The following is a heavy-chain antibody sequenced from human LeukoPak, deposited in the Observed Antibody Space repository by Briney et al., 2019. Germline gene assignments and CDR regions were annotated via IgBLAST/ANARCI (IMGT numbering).Heavy chain of an antibody. CDR1: GGSISSYY. V-gene: IGHV4-59*08. Sequence: SETLSLTCTVPGGSISSYYWSWIRQPPGKGLEWIGYIYYSGSTNYNPSLKSRVTISVDTSKNQFSLKLSSVTAADTAVYYCASSEGTVDAFDIWGQGTMVTVSS. J-gene: IGHJ3*02. CDR3: ASSEGTVDAFDI. D-gene: IGHD3-10*01. CDR2: IYYSGST.